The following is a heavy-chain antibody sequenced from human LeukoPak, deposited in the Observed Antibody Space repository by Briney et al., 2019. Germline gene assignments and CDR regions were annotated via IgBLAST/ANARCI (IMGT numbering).Heavy chain of an antibody. CDR3: AREGLY. CDR1: GFTVSSNY. CDR2: IYSGGDT. V-gene: IGHV3-53*01. J-gene: IGHJ3*01. Sequence: GGSLRLSCAASGFTVSSNYMNWVRQVPGKGLEWISVIYSGGDTYYADSVKGRFTISRDNSKNTLYLQMNSLRAEDTAVYYCAREGLYWGQGTMVTVSS.